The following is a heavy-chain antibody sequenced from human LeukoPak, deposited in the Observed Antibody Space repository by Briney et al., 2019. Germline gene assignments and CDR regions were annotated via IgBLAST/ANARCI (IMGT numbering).Heavy chain of an antibody. CDR3: ARDSRYGSGSDTFDP. CDR1: GFTFSSYA. Sequence: GGSLRLSCAASGFTFSSYAMHWVRQAPGKGLEYVSAISSNGGSTYYANSVKGRFTISRDNSENTLYLQMGSLRAEDMAVYYCARDSRYGSGSDTFDPWGQGTLVTVSS. CDR2: ISSNGGST. D-gene: IGHD3-10*01. J-gene: IGHJ5*02. V-gene: IGHV3-64*01.